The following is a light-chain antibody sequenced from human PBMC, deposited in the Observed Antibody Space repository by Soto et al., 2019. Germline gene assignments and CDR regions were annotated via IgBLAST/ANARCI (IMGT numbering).Light chain of an antibody. CDR2: SAS. V-gene: IGKV1-27*01. Sequence: IQMTQSPSSLSASVGDRVIITCRASQGIGNSLAWYQQKAGRVPKLLMHSASTLLSGVPSRVSGSGSGTDLTLTISSLRPEDVGTYYCQKYDSARWTFGQGTKMEIK. J-gene: IGKJ1*01. CDR1: QGIGNS. CDR3: QKYDSARWT.